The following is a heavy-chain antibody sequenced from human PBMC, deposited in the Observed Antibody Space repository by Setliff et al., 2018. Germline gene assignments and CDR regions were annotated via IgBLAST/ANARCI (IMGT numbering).Heavy chain of an antibody. D-gene: IGHD2-8*01. V-gene: IGHV3-15*01. CDR2: IKSKNDGLAT. Sequence: PGGSLRLSCAASGFTFSNAWMSWVRQAPGKGLEWVGRIKSKNDGLATDYAAPVKGRFTISRDDSKNTVYLQMSSLKIEDTAVYYCVHNADFIGTFNTWGQGTMVTVSS. J-gene: IGHJ3*01. CDR3: VHNADFIGTFNT. CDR1: GFTFSNAW.